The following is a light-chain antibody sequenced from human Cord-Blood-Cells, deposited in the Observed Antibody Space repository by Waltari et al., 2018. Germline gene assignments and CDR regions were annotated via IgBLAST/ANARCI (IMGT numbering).Light chain of an antibody. J-gene: IGKJ1*01. V-gene: IGKV3-20*01. CDR3: QQYGSSPPT. Sequence: EIVLTQSPGTLSLSPGERATLSCRASQSVSSSYLAWYQQKPGQAPRLLIYVASSRATGIPDRFSGRGSGTDFTLTISRLEPEDFAVYYCQQYGSSPPTFGQGTKVEIK. CDR1: QSVSSSY. CDR2: VAS.